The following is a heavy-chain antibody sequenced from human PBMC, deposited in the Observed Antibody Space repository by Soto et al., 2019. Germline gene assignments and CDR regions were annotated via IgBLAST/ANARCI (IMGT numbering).Heavy chain of an antibody. D-gene: IGHD4-17*01. CDR1: GGSISSYY. Sequence: PSETLSLTCTVSGGSISSYYWSWIRQPPGKGLEWIGYIYYSGSTNYNPSLKSRVTISVDTSKNQFSLKLSSVTAADTAVYYCARVKLRDYHYNWFDPWSQGTLVTVSS. CDR3: ARVKLRDYHYNWFDP. CDR2: IYYSGST. V-gene: IGHV4-59*01. J-gene: IGHJ5*02.